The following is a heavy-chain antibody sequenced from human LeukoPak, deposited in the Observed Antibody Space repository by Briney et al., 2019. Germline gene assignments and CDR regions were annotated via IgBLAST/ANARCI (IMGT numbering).Heavy chain of an antibody. J-gene: IGHJ4*02. Sequence: PGGSLRLSCAASGFTFSSYAMSWVRQAPGKGLEWVSVIYSGGSIHYADSVKGRFTISRHNSKNTVYLQMSSLRAEDTAVYYCARTPGVHDYGDYSYFLDYWGQGTLVTVSS. CDR3: ARTPGVHDYGDYSYFLDY. CDR2: IYSGGSI. D-gene: IGHD4-17*01. CDR1: GFTFSSYA. V-gene: IGHV3-53*04.